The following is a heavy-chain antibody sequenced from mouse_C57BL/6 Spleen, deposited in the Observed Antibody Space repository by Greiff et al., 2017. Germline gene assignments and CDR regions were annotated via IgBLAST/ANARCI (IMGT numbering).Heavy chain of an antibody. D-gene: IGHD1-1*01. CDR3: ARDPVTTVVAYYYAMDY. CDR1: GFTFSSYA. CDR2: ISDGGSYT. V-gene: IGHV5-4*01. J-gene: IGHJ4*01. Sequence: EVMLVESGGGLVKPGGSLKLSCAASGFTFSSYAMSWVRQTPEKRLEWVATISDGGSYTYYPDNVKGRFTISRDNAKNNLYLQMSHLKSEDTAMYYCARDPVTTVVAYYYAMDYWGQGTSVTVSS.